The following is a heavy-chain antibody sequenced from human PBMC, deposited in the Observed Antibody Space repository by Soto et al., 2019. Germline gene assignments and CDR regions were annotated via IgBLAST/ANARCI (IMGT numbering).Heavy chain of an antibody. CDR2: ISYDGSNK. CDR1: GFTFSSYA. J-gene: IGHJ6*01. Sequence: QVQLVESGGGVVQPGRSLRLSCAASGFTFSSYAMHWVRQAPGKGLEWVAVISYDGSNKYYADSVKGRFTISRDNSKNTLYLQMNSLRAEDTAVYYCARDILTGGGVYYYYGMDVW. CDR3: ARDILTGGGVYYYYGMDV. V-gene: IGHV3-30-3*01. D-gene: IGHD3-9*01.